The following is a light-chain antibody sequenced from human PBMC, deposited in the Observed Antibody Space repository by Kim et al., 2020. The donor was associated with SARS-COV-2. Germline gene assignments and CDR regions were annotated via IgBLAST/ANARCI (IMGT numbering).Light chain of an antibody. V-gene: IGLV10-54*01. J-gene: IGLJ3*02. Sequence: QTARLTSTGDTTHPGPQCATWRQQHPGHPPKLLTYRNNNRPSGISERLSASRSGNTASLTITGRQPEDESDYYCSAWDSSLSAWVFGGGTKLTVL. CDR2: RNN. CDR1: TTHPGPQC. CDR3: SAWDSSLSAWV.